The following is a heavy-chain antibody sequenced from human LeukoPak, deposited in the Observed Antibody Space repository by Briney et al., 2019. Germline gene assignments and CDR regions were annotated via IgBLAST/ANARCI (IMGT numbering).Heavy chain of an antibody. Sequence: PSETLSLTCTVSGASISSSSYSWGWIRQPPGKGLEWLGSLDYSGSTYYNPSLKSRVTISVDTSKNQFSLKLSSLTAADTAVYYCARLVVTSGVYFDYWGQGSLVTVSS. V-gene: IGHV4-39*01. CDR1: GASISSSSYS. CDR2: LDYSGST. D-gene: IGHD4-23*01. J-gene: IGHJ4*02. CDR3: ARLVVTSGVYFDY.